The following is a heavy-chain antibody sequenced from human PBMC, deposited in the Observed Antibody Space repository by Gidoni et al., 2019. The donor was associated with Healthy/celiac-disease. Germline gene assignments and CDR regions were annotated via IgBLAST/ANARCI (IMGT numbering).Heavy chain of an antibody. CDR3: ARILVRAATGFDY. V-gene: IGHV2-26*01. J-gene: IGHJ4*02. CDR1: GFSPTNARMG. CDR2: IFSNDEK. D-gene: IGHD1-26*01. Sequence: QVTLKESGPVLVNPTETLTLTCTVSGFSPTNARMGVSWLRQPPGKALGWLAHIFSNDEKSSSTSLKSRLTISKDTSKSQVVLTMTNMDPVDTATYYCARILVRAATGFDYWGQGTLVTVSS.